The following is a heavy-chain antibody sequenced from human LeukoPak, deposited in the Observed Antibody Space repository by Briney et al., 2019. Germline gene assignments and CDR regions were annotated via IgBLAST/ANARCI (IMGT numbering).Heavy chain of an antibody. CDR3: ARLRLTDGGSGWGTPGLGGWFDP. CDR2: IYPGDSDT. V-gene: IGHV5-51*01. CDR1: GYSFTSYW. D-gene: IGHD2-15*01. Sequence: GESLKISCKGSGYSFTSYWIGWVRRMPGKGLEWMGVIYPGDSDTRYSPSFQGQVTISADKSISTAYLQWSSLKASDTAMYYCARLRLTDGGSGWGTPGLGGWFDPWGQGTLVTVSS. J-gene: IGHJ5*02.